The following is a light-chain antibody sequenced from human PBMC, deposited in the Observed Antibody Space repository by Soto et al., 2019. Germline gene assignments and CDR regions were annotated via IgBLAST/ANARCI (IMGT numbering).Light chain of an antibody. CDR1: QSVKSR. V-gene: IGKV3-15*01. Sequence: EKVMTQSPATLSVSPGERATLSCRASQSVKSRLAWDQQKPGQPPRLLIYVAFTRATRNPARFSGSGSGTEFTLTISSLQSEDFAVYYCQQYDEWPLTLGGGTKVEIK. J-gene: IGKJ4*01. CDR3: QQYDEWPLT. CDR2: VAF.